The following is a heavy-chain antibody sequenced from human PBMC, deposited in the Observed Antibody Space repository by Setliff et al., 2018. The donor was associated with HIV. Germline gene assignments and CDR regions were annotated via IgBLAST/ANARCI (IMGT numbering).Heavy chain of an antibody. CDR3: ARSPRVRGVMSWFDP. V-gene: IGHV4-31*03. CDR2: IYYSGNT. D-gene: IGHD3-10*01. J-gene: IGHJ5*02. CDR1: GASIGNGGYY. Sequence: TSETLSLTCTVSGASIGNGGYYWNWIRQQSGKGLEWIGYIYYSGNTYYNPSLKSRLTISLDTSKNRFSLNLTSVTAADTAVYYCARSPRVRGVMSWFDPWGHGTKVTVSS.